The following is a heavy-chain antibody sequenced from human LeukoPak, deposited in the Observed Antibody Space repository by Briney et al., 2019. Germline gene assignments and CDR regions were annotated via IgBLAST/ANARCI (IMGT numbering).Heavy chain of an antibody. CDR2: ISGSGGST. J-gene: IGHJ6*02. V-gene: IGHV3-23*01. CDR3: ARDGYCSGGSCYSVAFGMDV. Sequence: GGSLRLSCAASGFTFSSYAMSWVRQAPGKGLEWVSAISGSGGSTYYADSVKGRFTISRDNSKNTLYLQMNSLRAEDTAVYYCARDGYCSGGSCYSVAFGMDVWGQGTTVTVSS. CDR1: GFTFSSYA. D-gene: IGHD2-15*01.